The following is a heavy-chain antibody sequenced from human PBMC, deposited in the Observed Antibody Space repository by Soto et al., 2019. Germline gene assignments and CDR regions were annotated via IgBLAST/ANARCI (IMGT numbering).Heavy chain of an antibody. V-gene: IGHV4-31*03. D-gene: IGHD3-3*01. CDR2: IYHSGST. Sequence: QVQLQESGPGLVKPSQTLSLTCSVSGSTTRSGGYYWTWIRHHPGKGLEWVGNIYHSGSTYYNPSLKSRVTISVDTSKNQFSLKLNSVTAADTAVDYCARDWSGAMYFDNWGQGTLVTVSS. J-gene: IGHJ4*02. CDR1: GSTTRSGGYY. CDR3: ARDWSGAMYFDN.